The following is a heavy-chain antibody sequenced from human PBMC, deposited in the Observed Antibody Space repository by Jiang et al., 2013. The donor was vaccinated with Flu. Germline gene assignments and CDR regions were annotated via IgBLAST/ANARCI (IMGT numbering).Heavy chain of an antibody. J-gene: IGHJ4*02. CDR2: ISASGDYT. Sequence: VQLLESGGGLVQPGGSLRLSCAASGFAFSNYSVNWVRQAPGKGLEWVSAISASGDYTYYTDSVKGRFTISRDNSKGTLFLQMNSLRAEDAAVYFCAKDLVAGSNWVHFFDYWGQGTLVTVSS. CDR3: AKDLVAGSNWVHFFDY. D-gene: IGHD6-13*01. V-gene: IGHV3-23*01. CDR1: GFAFSNYS.